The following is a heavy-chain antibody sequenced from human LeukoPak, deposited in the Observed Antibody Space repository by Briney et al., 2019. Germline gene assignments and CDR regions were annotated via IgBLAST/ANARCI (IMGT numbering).Heavy chain of an antibody. J-gene: IGHJ4*02. CDR1: GGSFSGYY. CDR3: ARHGQERELLL. Sequence: SETLSLTCAVYGGSFSGYYWSWIRQPPGKGLEWIGEINHSGSTNYNPSLKSRVTISVDTSKNQFSLKLSSVTAADTAVYYCARHGQERELLLWGQGTLVTVSS. D-gene: IGHD1-26*01. V-gene: IGHV4-34*01. CDR2: INHSGST.